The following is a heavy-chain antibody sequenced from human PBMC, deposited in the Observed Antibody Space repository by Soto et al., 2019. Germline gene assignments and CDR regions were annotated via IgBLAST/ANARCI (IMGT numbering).Heavy chain of an antibody. V-gene: IGHV3-7*01. Sequence: DVQLVESGGRLVQPGGSLRLSCAGSGFSFSSYWMSWIRQAPGKGLEWVANIKEDGSERFYVDSVEGRFTISRDNAKNSLYLQMNSLRVEDTAIYYCTRDWQQPGDSWGQGTLVTVSS. D-gene: IGHD6-13*01. CDR1: GFSFSSYW. CDR3: TRDWQQPGDS. J-gene: IGHJ4*02. CDR2: IKEDGSER.